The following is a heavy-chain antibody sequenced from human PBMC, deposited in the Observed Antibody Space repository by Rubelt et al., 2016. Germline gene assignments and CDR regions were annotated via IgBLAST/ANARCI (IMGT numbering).Heavy chain of an antibody. CDR3: ARTVGPVVGDAFDI. Sequence: QVQLQESGPGLVKPSETLSLTCTVSGGSISSYFWHWIRPPPGKGLAWIGEIHHRGSTHSHQSLTSRVTISVDTSKNQFSLKLSSVTAADTAVYYCARTVGPVVGDAFDIWGQGTMVTVSS. D-gene: IGHD2-15*01. CDR2: IHHRGST. CDR1: GGSISSYF. V-gene: IGHV4-59*12. J-gene: IGHJ3*02.